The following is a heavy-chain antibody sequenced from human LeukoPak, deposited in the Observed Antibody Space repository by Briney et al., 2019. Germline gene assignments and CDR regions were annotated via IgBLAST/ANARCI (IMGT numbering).Heavy chain of an antibody. Sequence: GGSLRLSCAASGFTFSKYAMNWVRQAPGKGLEWVANIKHDGSEKYYVDSVKGRFTISRDNAKRSLYLQMNSLRAEDTAVYYCARGGENYYGSGSHDYWGQGTLVTVSS. V-gene: IGHV3-7*01. CDR1: GFTFSKYA. CDR2: IKHDGSEK. J-gene: IGHJ4*02. CDR3: ARGGENYYGSGSHDY. D-gene: IGHD3-10*01.